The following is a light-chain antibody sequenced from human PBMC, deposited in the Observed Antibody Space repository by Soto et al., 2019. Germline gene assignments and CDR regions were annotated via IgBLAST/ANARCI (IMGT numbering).Light chain of an antibody. J-gene: IGKJ2*01. CDR3: QQSYRTPT. Sequence: DIQMTQSPSSLSASVGDRVTITCRASQSISNYLNWYQQKPGKAPKLLIYAASSLQSGVPSRFSGSGSGTDFTLTISSLQPEDFATYYRQQSYRTPTLGQGTKLEIK. V-gene: IGKV1-39*01. CDR2: AAS. CDR1: QSISNY.